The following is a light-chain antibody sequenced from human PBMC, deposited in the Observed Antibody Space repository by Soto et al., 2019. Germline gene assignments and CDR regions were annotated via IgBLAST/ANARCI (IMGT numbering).Light chain of an antibody. CDR2: EVS. Sequence: QSALTQPASVSGSPGQSITISCTGTSSDVGGYNYVSWYQQHPGKAPKLMIYEVSNRPSGVSNRFSGSKSGNTASLTISGRQADDEADYYCSSYTSSSTRVFGGGTKLTVL. CDR1: SSDVGGYNY. J-gene: IGLJ3*02. CDR3: SSYTSSSTRV. V-gene: IGLV2-14*01.